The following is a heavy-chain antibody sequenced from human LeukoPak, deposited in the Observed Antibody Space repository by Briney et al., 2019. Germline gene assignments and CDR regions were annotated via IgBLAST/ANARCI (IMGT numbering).Heavy chain of an antibody. V-gene: IGHV4-61*02. CDR1: GGSISSSSHY. CDR3: AKDSSTWGNLAGHFDS. Sequence: SETLSLTCTVSGGSISSSSHYWNWIRQPAGRGLESIGRFYASGTTNTSPSLKSRVTMSVDTSKNQFSLKLSSVTAADTAVYYCAKDSSTWGNLAGHFDSWGQGTLVTVSS. J-gene: IGHJ4*02. D-gene: IGHD6-13*01. CDR2: FYASGTT.